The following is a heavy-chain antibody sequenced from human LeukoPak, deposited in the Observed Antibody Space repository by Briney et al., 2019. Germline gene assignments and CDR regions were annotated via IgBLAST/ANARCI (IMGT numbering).Heavy chain of an antibody. J-gene: IGHJ4*02. CDR2: IYYSGST. V-gene: IGHV4-59*01. D-gene: IGHD2-2*01. Sequence: SETLSLTCTVSGGSISSYYWSWIRQPPGKGLEWIGYIYYSGSTNYNPSLKSRVTISVDTSKNQFSLKLSSVTAADTALYYCARYGRGYHLKGDFDYWGQGTLVTVSS. CDR1: GGSISSYY. CDR3: ARYGRGYHLKGDFDY.